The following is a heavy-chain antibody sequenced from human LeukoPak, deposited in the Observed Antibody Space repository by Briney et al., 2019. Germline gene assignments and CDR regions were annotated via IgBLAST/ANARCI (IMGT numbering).Heavy chain of an antibody. Sequence: GGSLRLSCAASGFSASDFYMTWIRQSPGTGLEWISYMSVTGRTIYYANSVRGRFTISRDNNKNSLDLQMNSLGSDDTAVYYCARVVSTSGKFYMDVGGTGTTVTVSS. V-gene: IGHV3-11*04. CDR2: MSVTGRTI. J-gene: IGHJ6*03. CDR1: GFSASDFY. CDR3: ARVVSTSGKFYMDV. D-gene: IGHD1-1*01.